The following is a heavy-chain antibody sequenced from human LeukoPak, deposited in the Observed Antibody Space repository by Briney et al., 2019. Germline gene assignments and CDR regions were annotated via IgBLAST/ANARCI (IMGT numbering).Heavy chain of an antibody. CDR3: ARDSQYYDSSGYYYGGDAFDI. J-gene: IGHJ3*02. D-gene: IGHD3-22*01. CDR1: GFTFSSYS. V-gene: IGHV3-48*02. CDR2: ISSSSSTI. Sequence: GGSLRLSCAASGFTFSSYSMNWARQAPGKGLEWVSYISSSSSTIYYADSVKGRFTISRDNAKNSLYLQMNSLRDEDTAVYYCARDSQYYDSSGYYYGGDAFDIWGQGTMVTVSS.